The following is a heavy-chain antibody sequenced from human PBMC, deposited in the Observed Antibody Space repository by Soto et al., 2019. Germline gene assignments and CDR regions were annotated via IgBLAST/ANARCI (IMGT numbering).Heavy chain of an antibody. J-gene: IGHJ3*02. Sequence: PSQTLSLICAISVDSVSSNSAAWNWIRPSPSRGLEWLGRPYYRSKWYNDYAVSVKSRITINPDTSKNQFSLQLNSVTPEDTAVYYCARELKSQATGIYSGSYIWESSAFDIWGQGTMVTVSS. V-gene: IGHV6-1*01. CDR2: PYYRSKWYN. CDR1: VDSVSSNSAA. D-gene: IGHD1-26*01. CDR3: ARELKSQATGIYSGSYIWESSAFDI.